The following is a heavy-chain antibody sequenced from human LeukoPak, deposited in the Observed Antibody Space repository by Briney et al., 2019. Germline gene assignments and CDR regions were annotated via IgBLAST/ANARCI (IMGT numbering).Heavy chain of an antibody. J-gene: IGHJ4*02. D-gene: IGHD5-18*01. CDR3: AKVPDTAMVLGPYFDY. V-gene: IGHV3-30*18. Sequence: QPGRSLRLSCAASGFTFSSYGMHWVRQAPGKGLEWVAVISYDGSNKYYADSVKGRFTISRDNSKNTLYLQMNSLRAEDTAVYYCAKVPDTAMVLGPYFDYWGQGTLVTVSS. CDR2: ISYDGSNK. CDR1: GFTFSSYG.